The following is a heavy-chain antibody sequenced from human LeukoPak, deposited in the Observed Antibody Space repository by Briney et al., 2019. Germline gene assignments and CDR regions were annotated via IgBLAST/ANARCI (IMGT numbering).Heavy chain of an antibody. D-gene: IGHD5-24*01. CDR1: GASISRGSW. CDR3: ATYNRDGYNFAFQH. CDR2: FSHSGIT. J-gene: IGHJ1*01. Sequence: SETLSLTCDVSGASISRGSWWSWVRQPPGKGLEWIGEFSHSGITNFNPSLKSRVTISVDKSRNQFSLNLISVTAADTAVYYCATYNRDGYNFAFQHWGQGTLVTVSS. V-gene: IGHV4-4*02.